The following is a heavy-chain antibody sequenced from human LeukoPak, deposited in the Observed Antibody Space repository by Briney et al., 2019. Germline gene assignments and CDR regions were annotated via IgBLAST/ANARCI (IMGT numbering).Heavy chain of an antibody. J-gene: IGHJ4*02. Sequence: SETLSLTCTVSGGSIRSYYWSWIRQLPGQGLEWIGYIYSSGSTNYNPSLKRRVTISVDTSKNQFSLRLTSVTAADAAVFYCARVAATADYFDYWGQGTLVTVSS. CDR2: IYSSGST. V-gene: IGHV4-59*01. D-gene: IGHD2-15*01. CDR1: GGSIRSYY. CDR3: ARVAATADYFDY.